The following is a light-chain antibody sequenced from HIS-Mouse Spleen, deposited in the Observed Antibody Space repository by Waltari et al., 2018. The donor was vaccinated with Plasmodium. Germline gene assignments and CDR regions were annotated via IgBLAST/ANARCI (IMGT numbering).Light chain of an antibody. Sequence: DIQMTQSPSSLSASVGDRVTITYRASQSISSYFNWYQQKPGKAPKLLIYAASSLQSGVPSRFSGSGSGTDFTLTISSLQPEDFATYYCQQSYSTPLVTFGQGTKLEIK. CDR3: QQSYSTPLVT. CDR1: QSISSY. J-gene: IGKJ2*01. CDR2: AAS. V-gene: IGKV1-39*01.